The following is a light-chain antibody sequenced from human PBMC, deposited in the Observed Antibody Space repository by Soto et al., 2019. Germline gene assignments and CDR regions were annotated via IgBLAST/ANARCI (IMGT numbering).Light chain of an antibody. CDR1: SNDVGAYKS. V-gene: IGLV2-11*01. CDR3: CSYAGSPYV. CDR2: DVN. J-gene: IGLJ1*01. Sequence: QSALTQPRSVSGSPGQSVTISCTGTSNDVGAYKSVSWFQQHPGEAPKVMIFDVNKRPSGVPDRFSGFKSGNTASLTISGLQAEDEAAYYCCSYAGSPYVFGTGTKLTVL.